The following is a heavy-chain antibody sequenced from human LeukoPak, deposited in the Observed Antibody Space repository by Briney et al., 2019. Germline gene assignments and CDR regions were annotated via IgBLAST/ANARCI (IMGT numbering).Heavy chain of an antibody. D-gene: IGHD3-16*01. CDR2: ISTDGSYK. J-gene: IGHJ2*01. V-gene: IGHV3-30*04. CDR3: ARSLIPGRWYFDL. CDR1: GFTFSSFP. Sequence: GKSLRLSCAVSGFTFSSFPFHWVRQAPGKGLEWVAAISTDGSYKYHGDSVKGRFTISRDNPMNTLYLQMNGLRPDDTAVYYCARSLIPGRWYFDLWGRGTLVTVSS.